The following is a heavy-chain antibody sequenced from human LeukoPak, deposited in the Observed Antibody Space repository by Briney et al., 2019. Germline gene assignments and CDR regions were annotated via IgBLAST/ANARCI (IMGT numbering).Heavy chain of an antibody. J-gene: IGHJ4*02. D-gene: IGHD1-14*01. V-gene: IGHV3-53*01. Sequence: GSLRLSCAASGFTVITNDMTWVRPGPGKGLDWVSVRYSVGNTKYAVSVQGRFTISRDNSNNTLYLEMNSLSSDDTAVYYCARGVEPLAANTLAYWGQGTLVSVSS. CDR1: GFTVITND. CDR2: RYSVGNT. CDR3: ARGVEPLAANTLAY.